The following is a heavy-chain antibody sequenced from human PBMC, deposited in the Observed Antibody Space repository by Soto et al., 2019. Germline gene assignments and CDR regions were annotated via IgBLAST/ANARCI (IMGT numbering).Heavy chain of an antibody. Sequence: QVQLQQWGAGLLKPSETLSLTCAVHGGSFTDYTWSWIRQPPGKGLEWIGEIDHTRAAFYSPSLVRRTTLSADTSNIQFSLILGSVTAADTAMYFGASGGDTPTLDKGILFDPWGLGTLVIVSS. V-gene: IGHV4-34*02. CDR1: GGSFTDYT. J-gene: IGHJ5*02. CDR3: ASGGDTPTLDKGILFDP. D-gene: IGHD5-18*01. CDR2: IDHTRAA.